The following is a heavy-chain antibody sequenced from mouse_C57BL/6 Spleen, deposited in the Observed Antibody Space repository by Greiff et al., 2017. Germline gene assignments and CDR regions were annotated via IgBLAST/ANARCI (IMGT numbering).Heavy chain of an antibody. CDR2: INYDGSST. V-gene: IGHV5-16*01. CDR1: GFTFSDYY. Sequence: EVKLMESEGGLVQPGSSMKLSCTASGFTFSDYYMAWVRQVPEKGLEWVANINYDGSSTYYLDSLKSRFIISGDNAKNILYLQMSSLKSEDTATYFCARAGYEGYFDVWGTGTTVTVSS. J-gene: IGHJ1*03. CDR3: ARAGYEGYFDV. D-gene: IGHD3-1*01.